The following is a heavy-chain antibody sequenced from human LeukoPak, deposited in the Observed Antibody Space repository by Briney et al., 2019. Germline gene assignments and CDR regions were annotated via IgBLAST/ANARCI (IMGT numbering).Heavy chain of an antibody. J-gene: IGHJ4*02. V-gene: IGHV4-34*01. CDR2: INHSGST. Sequence: SETLSLTCAVYGGSFSGYYWSWIRQPPGKGLEWIGEINHSGSTNYNPSLKSRVTISVDTSKNQFSLKLSSVTAADTPVYYCARDEEYSYGYGETGYWGQGTLVTVSS. CDR3: ARDEEYSYGYGETGY. D-gene: IGHD5-18*01. CDR1: GGSFSGYY.